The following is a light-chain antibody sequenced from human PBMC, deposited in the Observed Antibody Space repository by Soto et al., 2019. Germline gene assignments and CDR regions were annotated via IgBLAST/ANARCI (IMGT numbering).Light chain of an antibody. CDR2: DAS. CDR1: QSVSSY. V-gene: IGKV3-11*01. Sequence: EIVLTQSPATLYLSPGERATLSCRASQSVSSYLAWYQQKPGQAPRLLIYDASNRSTGIPARFSGSGSGTDFTLTISIIEPEDFAVYFCQQRSNWLTFGGGTKVEIK. J-gene: IGKJ4*01. CDR3: QQRSNWLT.